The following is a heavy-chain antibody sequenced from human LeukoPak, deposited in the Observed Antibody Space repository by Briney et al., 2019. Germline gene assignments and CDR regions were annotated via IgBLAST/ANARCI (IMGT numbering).Heavy chain of an antibody. CDR3: ARDSPQQLGTFDY. V-gene: IGHV4-59*01. D-gene: IGHD6-13*01. J-gene: IGHJ4*02. Sequence: TSETLSLTCTVSGGSISSYYWSWIRQPPGKGLEWIGYIYYSGSTNYNPSLKSRVTMSVDTSKNQFSLKLSSVTAADTAVYYCARDSPQQLGTFDYWGQGALVTVSS. CDR2: IYYSGST. CDR1: GGSISSYY.